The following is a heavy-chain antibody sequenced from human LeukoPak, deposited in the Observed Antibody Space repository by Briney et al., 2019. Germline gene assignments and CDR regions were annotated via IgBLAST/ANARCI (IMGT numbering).Heavy chain of an antibody. CDR2: IKQDATQK. CDR1: GFTFSNYW. J-gene: IGHJ3*02. CDR3: ARDCGSDCSQAFDI. D-gene: IGHD2-21*02. Sequence: GGSLRLSCAASGFTFSNYWMSWVGQAPGKGLEWVADIKQDATQKYYVDSVEGRFTISRDNAKNSLYLQMNSLRVEDTAVYYCARDCGSDCSQAFDIWGQGTMVTVSS. V-gene: IGHV3-7*05.